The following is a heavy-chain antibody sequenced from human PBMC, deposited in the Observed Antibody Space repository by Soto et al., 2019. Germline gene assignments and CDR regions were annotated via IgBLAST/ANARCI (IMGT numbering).Heavy chain of an antibody. CDR1: GFTVSSNY. J-gene: IGHJ3*02. Sequence: GGSLRLSCAASGFTVSSNYMSWVRQAPGKGLEWVSVIYSGGSTYYADSVKGRFTISRDNSKNTLYLQMNSLRAEDTAMYYCAREFCSGGSCYSGPIDAFDIWGQGTMVTVSS. CDR3: AREFCSGGSCYSGPIDAFDI. D-gene: IGHD2-15*01. CDR2: IYSGGST. V-gene: IGHV3-53*01.